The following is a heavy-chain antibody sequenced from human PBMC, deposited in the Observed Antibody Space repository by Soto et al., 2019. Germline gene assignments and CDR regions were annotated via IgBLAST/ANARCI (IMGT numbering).Heavy chain of an antibody. CDR3: AKIVVAVAGSIDY. Sequence: QVQLVESGGGVVQPGRSLRLSCAASGFTFSSYGMHWVRQAPGKGLEWVAVISYDGSNKYYADSVKGRFTISRDNSKNTLYLQMNSLRAEGTAVYYCAKIVVAVAGSIDYWGQGTLVTVSS. J-gene: IGHJ4*02. CDR1: GFTFSSYG. D-gene: IGHD6-19*01. V-gene: IGHV3-30*18. CDR2: ISYDGSNK.